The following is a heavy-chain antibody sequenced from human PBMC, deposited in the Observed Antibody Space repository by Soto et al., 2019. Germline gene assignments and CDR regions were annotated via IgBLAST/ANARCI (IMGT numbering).Heavy chain of an antibody. CDR1: SGSISSSNW. V-gene: IGHV4-4*02. Sequence: SETLSLTCAVSSGSISSSNWWSWVRQPPGKGLEWIGEIYHSGSTNYNPSLKSRVTISVDKSKNQFSLKLSSVTAADTAVYYCARVYSDYGSYYYYYMDVWGKGTTVTVS. CDR2: IYHSGST. D-gene: IGHD4-17*01. J-gene: IGHJ6*03. CDR3: ARVYSDYGSYYYYYMDV.